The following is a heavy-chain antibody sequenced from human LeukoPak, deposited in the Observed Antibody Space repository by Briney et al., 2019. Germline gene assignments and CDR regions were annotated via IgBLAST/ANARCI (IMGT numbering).Heavy chain of an antibody. J-gene: IGHJ4*02. Sequence: GGSLRLSCAASGFTFSSYAMSWVRQAPGKGLEWVSAISGSGGSTYYADSVKGRFTISRDNSKNTLYLQMNSLRAEDTAVYCCANPGRYFDWLLPFDYWGQGTLVTVSS. CDR3: ANPGRYFDWLLPFDY. CDR1: GFTFSSYA. V-gene: IGHV3-23*01. CDR2: ISGSGGST. D-gene: IGHD3-9*01.